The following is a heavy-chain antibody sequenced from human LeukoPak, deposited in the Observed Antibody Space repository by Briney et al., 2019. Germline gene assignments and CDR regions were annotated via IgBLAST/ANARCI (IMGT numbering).Heavy chain of an antibody. CDR2: TSSDGRST. CDR3: ARDVVGDYDPMDV. CDR1: GFTFSTYW. D-gene: IGHD4-17*01. V-gene: IGHV3-74*01. Sequence: PGGSLRLSCAASGFTFSTYWIHWVRQSPGRGLVWLSRTSSDGRSTTYADSVEGRFTVSRGNAKNTLYLQMSSLRDEDTAVYYCARDVVGDYDPMDVWGQGTTVSVSS. J-gene: IGHJ6*02.